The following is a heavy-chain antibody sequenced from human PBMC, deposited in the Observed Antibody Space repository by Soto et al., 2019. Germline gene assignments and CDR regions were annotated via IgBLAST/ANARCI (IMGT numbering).Heavy chain of an antibody. V-gene: IGHV4-31*03. D-gene: IGHD3-10*01. Sequence: QVQLQESGPGLVKPSQTLSLTCTVSGGSISSGGYYWSWIRQHPGQGLEWIGYIYYSGSTYYNPSLKSRVTISVDTSKNPFSLKLSSVTAADTAVYYCARADRAVRGVINYYYYMDVWGKGTTVTVSS. CDR2: IYYSGST. J-gene: IGHJ6*03. CDR1: GGSISSGGYY. CDR3: ARADRAVRGVINYYYYMDV.